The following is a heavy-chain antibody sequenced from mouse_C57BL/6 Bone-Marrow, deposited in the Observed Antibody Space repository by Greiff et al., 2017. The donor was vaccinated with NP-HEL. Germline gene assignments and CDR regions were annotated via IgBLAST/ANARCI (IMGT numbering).Heavy chain of an antibody. CDR3: ARSYYCGSGYWYLDV. CDR2: IYPGSGST. J-gene: IGHJ1*03. D-gene: IGHD1-1*01. V-gene: IGHV1-55*01. Sequence: QVQLQQPGAELVKPGASVKMSCKASGYTFTSYWITWVKQRPGQGLEWIGDIYPGSGSTNYNEKFKSKATLTVDTSSSTAYMQISSLTSEDSAVYYYARSYYCGSGYWYLDVWGTGTTVTVSS. CDR1: GYTFTSYW.